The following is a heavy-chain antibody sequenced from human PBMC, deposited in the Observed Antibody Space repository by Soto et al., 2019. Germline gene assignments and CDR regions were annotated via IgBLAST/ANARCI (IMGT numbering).Heavy chain of an antibody. J-gene: IGHJ4*02. CDR2: MKSMTDAGTT. CDR3: LTERGAGSYNGHSRQAR. V-gene: IGHV3-15*01. Sequence: EVQLAQSGGGLVKPGESLTLSCALSGFTFANAWMSWVRQAPGKGLEWVGRMKSMTDAGTTDLAAPVKGRFSISRDESKSTWYLCMTNVQVEDTALYYCLTERGAGSYNGHSRQARWGQGTLVTVSS. D-gene: IGHD5-12*01. CDR1: GFTFANAW.